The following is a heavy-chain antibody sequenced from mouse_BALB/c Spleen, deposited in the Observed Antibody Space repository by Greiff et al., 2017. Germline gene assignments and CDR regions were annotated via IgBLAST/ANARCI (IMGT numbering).Heavy chain of an antibody. CDR3: ARAAYGSFAY. CDR2: IYYSGTI. D-gene: IGHD2-2*01. Sequence: EVKLLESGPGLVKPSQTVSLTCTVTGISITTGNYRWSWIRQFPGNKLEWIGYIYYSGTITYNPSLTSRTTITRDTSKNQFFLEMNSLTAEDTATYYCARAAYGSFAYWGQGTLVTVSA. V-gene: IGHV3-5*02. CDR1: GISITTGNYR. J-gene: IGHJ3*01.